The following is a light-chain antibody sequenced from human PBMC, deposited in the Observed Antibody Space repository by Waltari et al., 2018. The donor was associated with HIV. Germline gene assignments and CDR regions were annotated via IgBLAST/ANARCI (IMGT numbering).Light chain of an antibody. CDR2: EVS. CDR1: SSDVGGYKF. V-gene: IGLV2-14*01. CDR3: SSYTSSNTLR. J-gene: IGLJ2*01. Sequence: QSALTQPASVSGSPGQSITIPCTGTSSDVGGYKFVSWYQQPPGKAPRLMIYEVSNRPSGVSNRFSGSKSGDTASLTISGLQAEDEAAYYCSSYTSSNTLRFGGGTKLTVL.